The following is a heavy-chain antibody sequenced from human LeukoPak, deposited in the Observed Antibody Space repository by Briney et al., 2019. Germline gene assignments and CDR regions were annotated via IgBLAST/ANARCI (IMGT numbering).Heavy chain of an antibody. Sequence: PGRSLRLSCAASGFTFSSYGMHWVRQAPGKGLEWVAVISYDGSNKYYADSVKGRFTISRDNSKNTLYLQMNSLRAEDTAVYYCAKGYGSGSYYHVDYWGQGTLVTVSS. CDR3: AKGYGSGSYYHVDY. D-gene: IGHD3-10*01. J-gene: IGHJ4*02. CDR1: GFTFSSYG. V-gene: IGHV3-30*18. CDR2: ISYDGSNK.